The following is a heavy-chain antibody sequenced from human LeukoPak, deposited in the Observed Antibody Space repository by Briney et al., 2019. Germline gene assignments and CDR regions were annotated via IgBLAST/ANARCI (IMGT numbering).Heavy chain of an antibody. D-gene: IGHD1-1*01. Sequence: SQTLSLTCAISGDSVSSNSAAWNWIRQSPSRGLEWLGRTYYRSKWYNDYAVSVKSRITINPDTSRNQFSLKLSSVSAADTAVYYCAREEITTTGRSLDYWGQGTLVTVSS. CDR1: GDSVSSNSAA. CDR2: TYYRSKWYN. CDR3: AREEITTTGRSLDY. V-gene: IGHV6-1*01. J-gene: IGHJ4*02.